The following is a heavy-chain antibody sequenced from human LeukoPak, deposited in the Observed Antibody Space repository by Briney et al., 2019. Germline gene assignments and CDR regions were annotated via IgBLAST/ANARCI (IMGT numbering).Heavy chain of an antibody. J-gene: IGHJ3*02. CDR3: ARLLCSSTSCLWPNVFDI. D-gene: IGHD2-2*01. CDR2: INHSGST. V-gene: IGHV4-34*01. CDR1: GGSFSGYY. Sequence: SETLSLTCAVYGGSFSGYYWSWIRQPPGKGLEWIGEINHSGSTNYNPSLKSRVTISVDTSKNQFSLKLSSMTAADTAVYYCARLLCSSTSCLWPNVFDIWGQGTLVTVSS.